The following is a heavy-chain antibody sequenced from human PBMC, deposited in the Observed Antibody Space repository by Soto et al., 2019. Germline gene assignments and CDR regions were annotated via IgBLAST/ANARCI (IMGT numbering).Heavy chain of an antibody. D-gene: IGHD6-6*01. CDR1: GGSVTSYYW. CDR3: ARTPYSSSSLGSAYYFDY. J-gene: IGHJ4*02. Sequence: TLSLTCTVSGGSVTSYYWSWIRQPPGKAMEWLALIDWDDDKYYGTSLKTRLTISKDTSKNQVVLTMTNMDPVDTATYYCARTPYSSSSLGSAYYFDYWGQGTLVTVSS. CDR2: IDWDDDK. V-gene: IGHV2-70*18.